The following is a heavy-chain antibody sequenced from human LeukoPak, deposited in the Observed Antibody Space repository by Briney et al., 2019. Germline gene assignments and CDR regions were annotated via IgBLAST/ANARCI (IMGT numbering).Heavy chain of an antibody. Sequence: GGSLRLSCAASGFTFSSYAMSWVRQAPGKGLEWVSAISGSGGSTYYADSVKGRFTISRDNSKNTLYLQMNSLRAEDTAVYYCAKDFVEEYYDFWSGYETFYYFDYWGQGTLVTVSS. V-gene: IGHV3-23*01. D-gene: IGHD3-3*01. CDR3: AKDFVEEYYDFWSGYETFYYFDY. CDR2: ISGSGGST. J-gene: IGHJ4*02. CDR1: GFTFSSYA.